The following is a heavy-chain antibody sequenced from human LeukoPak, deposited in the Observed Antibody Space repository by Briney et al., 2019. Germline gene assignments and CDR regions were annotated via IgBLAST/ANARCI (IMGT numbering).Heavy chain of an antibody. CDR1: GFTLGSHD. CDR3: VREARGYHYTYFDY. Sequence: GGSLRLSCTASGFTLGSHDMHWVRHTTGEGLEWVADIASGFQTFYAGSVKGRFTVSREDAKNSLYLQMNSLRAGDTAVYYCVREARGYHYTYFDYWGQGTLVTVSS. CDR2: IASGFQT. J-gene: IGHJ4*02. V-gene: IGHV3-13*01. D-gene: IGHD5-18*01.